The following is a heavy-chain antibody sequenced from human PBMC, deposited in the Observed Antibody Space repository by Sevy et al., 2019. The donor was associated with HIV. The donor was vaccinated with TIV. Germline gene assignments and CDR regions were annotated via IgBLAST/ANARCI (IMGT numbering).Heavy chain of an antibody. CDR2: ISYDGSNK. CDR1: GFTFSSYA. V-gene: IGHV3-30*04. J-gene: IGHJ6*02. Sequence: GGSLRLSCAASGFTFSSYAMHWVRQAPGKGLEWVAVISYDGSNKYYADSVKGRFTISRDNSKNTLYLQMNSLRAEDTAVYYCAREMGYYYGMDVWVQGTTVTVSS. CDR3: AREMGYYYGMDV.